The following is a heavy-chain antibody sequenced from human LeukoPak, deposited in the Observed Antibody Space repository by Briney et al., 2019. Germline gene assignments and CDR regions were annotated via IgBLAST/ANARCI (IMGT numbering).Heavy chain of an antibody. CDR1: GFTFSSYA. V-gene: IGHV3-23*01. D-gene: IGHD6-19*01. CDR3: AKDPHYSGWYATPRFDY. J-gene: IGHJ4*02. CDR2: ISGSGGST. Sequence: GGSLRLSCAAPGFTFSSYAMSWVRQAPGKGLEWVSAISGSGGSTYYADSVKGRFTISRDNSKNTLYLQMNSLRAEDTAVYYCAKDPHYSGWYATPRFDYWGQGTLVTVSS.